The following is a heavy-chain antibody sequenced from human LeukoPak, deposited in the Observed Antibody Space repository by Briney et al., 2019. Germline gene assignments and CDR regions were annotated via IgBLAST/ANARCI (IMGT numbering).Heavy chain of an antibody. D-gene: IGHD6-13*01. CDR2: IRFDGSNE. Sequence: PGGSLRLSCAASGFTFSNYAMHWVRRAPGKGLEWVAFIRFDGSNEYYADSVKGRFTISRDNSKNTLYLQMNSLRAEDTAVYYCARDPSIAAAGIKPSSMDVWGKGTTVTVSS. J-gene: IGHJ6*03. CDR1: GFTFSNYA. V-gene: IGHV3-30*02. CDR3: ARDPSIAAAGIKPSSMDV.